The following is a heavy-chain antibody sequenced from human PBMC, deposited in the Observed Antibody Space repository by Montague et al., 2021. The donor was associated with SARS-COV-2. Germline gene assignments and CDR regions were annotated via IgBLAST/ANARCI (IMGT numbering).Heavy chain of an antibody. J-gene: IGHJ5*02. CDR3: VRAFSNSFKWFDP. Sequence: SLSLSCAAPGFTFSAYWMHWVRQAPWQGLEWVARIRAAGTTTNYAASVKGRFTISRDNAQDTVYLHMTTLTAEDTAVYYCVRAFSNSFKWFDPWGQGTLVTVSS. D-gene: IGHD6-13*01. CDR2: IRAAGTTT. V-gene: IGHV3-74*01. CDR1: GFTFSAYW.